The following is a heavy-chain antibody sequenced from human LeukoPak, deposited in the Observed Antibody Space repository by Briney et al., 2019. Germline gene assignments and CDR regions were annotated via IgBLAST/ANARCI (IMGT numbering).Heavy chain of an antibody. Sequence: GGSLRLSCAASGLTFSSYEMNWVRQAPGKGLEWVSYISSSGSTIYYADSVKGRFTISRDNAKSSLYLQMNSLRAEDTAVYYCARDEGYYYDSSDYWGQGTLVTVSS. CDR1: GLTFSSYE. V-gene: IGHV3-48*03. CDR2: ISSSGSTI. CDR3: ARDEGYYYDSSDY. J-gene: IGHJ4*02. D-gene: IGHD3-22*01.